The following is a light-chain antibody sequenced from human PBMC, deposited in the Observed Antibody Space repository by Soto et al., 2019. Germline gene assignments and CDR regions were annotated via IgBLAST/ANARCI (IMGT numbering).Light chain of an antibody. Sequence: EIVITQSPATLSVSPGERATLSCRASQSVSSNLAWYQQKPGQAPRLLIFGASTRATGIPARFSGSGSGTDFTLNISSLXSEDFAVYYCQHYNNWPPYTFGQGTKVDIK. CDR2: GAS. V-gene: IGKV3-15*01. J-gene: IGKJ2*01. CDR3: QHYNNWPPYT. CDR1: QSVSSN.